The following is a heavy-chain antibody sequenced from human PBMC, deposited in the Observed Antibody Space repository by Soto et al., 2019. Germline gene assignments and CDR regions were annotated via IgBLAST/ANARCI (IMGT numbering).Heavy chain of an antibody. CDR3: ARGISSLNTLNWLAP. CDR2: MNPDTGNT. V-gene: IGHV1-8*01. D-gene: IGHD2-2*01. J-gene: IGHJ5*02. Sequence: GASVKVSCKASGYTFSSYDINWVRQATGQGLEWMGWMNPDTGNTGYAQKFQGRVTLTRNTSISTAYMELSSLRSDDAAVYYCARGISSLNTLNWLAPWGQGTLVTVSS. CDR1: GYTFSSYD.